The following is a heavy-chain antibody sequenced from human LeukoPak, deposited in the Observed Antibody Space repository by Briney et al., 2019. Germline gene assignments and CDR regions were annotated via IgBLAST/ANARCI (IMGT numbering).Heavy chain of an antibody. V-gene: IGHV3-23*01. CDR2: ISGSGGST. J-gene: IGHJ4*02. CDR1: GFTFSSYS. Sequence: GGSLRLSCAASGFTFSSYSMSWVRQAPGKGLEWVSAISGSGGSTYYADSVKGRFTISRDNSKDTLYLQMNSLRAEDTAVYYCAKVSDSGYDQDDYWGQGTLVTVSS. D-gene: IGHD5-12*01. CDR3: AKVSDSGYDQDDY.